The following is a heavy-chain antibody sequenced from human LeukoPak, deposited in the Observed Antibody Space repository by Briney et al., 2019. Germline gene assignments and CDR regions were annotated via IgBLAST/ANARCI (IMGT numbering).Heavy chain of an antibody. D-gene: IGHD6-13*01. CDR3: ARGDYSSSWYEYNWFDP. V-gene: IGHV4-30-2*01. Sequence: SGTLSLTCTVSGGSISSGGYYWIWNRQPPRQCLEWIVYIYHSGSTYYNPSLKSRVTISVDTSKNQFSLKLNSVTAADTAVYYCARGDYSSSWYEYNWFDPWGQGTLVTVSS. J-gene: IGHJ5*02. CDR1: GGSISSGGYY. CDR2: IYHSGST.